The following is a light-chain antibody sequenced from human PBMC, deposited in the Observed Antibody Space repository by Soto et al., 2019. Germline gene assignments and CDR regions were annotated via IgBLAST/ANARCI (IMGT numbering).Light chain of an antibody. Sequence: QSVLTQPASVSGSPGQSITISCAGTSADVGRYNLVSWYRHYPGKAPKLIIYEASQRPSGVSNRFSGSKSGNTASLTISGLQAEDEADYHCCSYAGGSTWLFGGGTQLTVL. CDR1: SADVGRYNL. CDR3: CSYAGGSTWL. CDR2: EAS. V-gene: IGLV2-23*01. J-gene: IGLJ3*02.